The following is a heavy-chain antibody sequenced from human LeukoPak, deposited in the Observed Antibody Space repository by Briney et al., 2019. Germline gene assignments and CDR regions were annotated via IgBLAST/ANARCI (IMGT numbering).Heavy chain of an antibody. CDR2: ISGSGGST. D-gene: IGHD5-12*01. Sequence: PGGSLRLSCAASGFTFSSYAMSWVRQAPGQGLEGVSGISGSGGSTSYADSVKGRFTISRDNSKNTLYLQMNSLTAEDTAVYYCAKGRGSGYYYFYYGMDVWGQGTTVTVSS. J-gene: IGHJ6*02. CDR3: AKGRGSGYYYFYYGMDV. V-gene: IGHV3-23*01. CDR1: GFTFSSYA.